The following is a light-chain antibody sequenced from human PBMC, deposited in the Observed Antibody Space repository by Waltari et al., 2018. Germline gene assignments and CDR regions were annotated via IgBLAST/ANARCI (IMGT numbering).Light chain of an antibody. J-gene: IGLJ2*01. V-gene: IGLV3-19*01. CDR2: GKS. CDR3: SSRDSSGDHAL. Sequence: SSELTQDPAVSVALGQTVRITCQGDSLRSYYASWYQQKPGQAPVLVIYGKSSRPSGIPNRFSGSSSGNTASLTITGAQAEDEADYYCSSRDSSGDHALFGGGTKLTVL. CDR1: SLRSYY.